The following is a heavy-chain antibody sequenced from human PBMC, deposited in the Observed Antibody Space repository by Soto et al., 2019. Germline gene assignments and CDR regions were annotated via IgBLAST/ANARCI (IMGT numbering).Heavy chain of an antibody. CDR3: ARVPPYYDFWSGYYSWFDP. V-gene: IGHV1-8*01. CDR2: MNPNSGNT. CDR1: GYTFTSYD. J-gene: IGHJ5*02. Sequence: GASVKVSCKASGYTFTSYDINWVRQATGQGLEWMGWMNPNSGNTGYAQKFQGRVTMTRNTSISTAYMELSSLRSEDTAVYYCARVPPYYDFWSGYYSWFDPWGQGTLVTVSS. D-gene: IGHD3-3*01.